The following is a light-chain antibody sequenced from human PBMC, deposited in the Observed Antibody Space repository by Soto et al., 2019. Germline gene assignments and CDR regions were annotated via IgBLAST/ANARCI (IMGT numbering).Light chain of an antibody. Sequence: QAVLTQPPSVSGAPGEGVTISRNGSSSNIGAGYDVHWYQELPGTAPKLLIYNNNNRPSGVPDRFSGSRSGTSASLAITGLQAEDEADYYCQSYDSSLSASYVFGTGTKVTVL. J-gene: IGLJ1*01. CDR2: NNN. CDR3: QSYDSSLSASYV. CDR1: SSNIGAGYD. V-gene: IGLV1-40*01.